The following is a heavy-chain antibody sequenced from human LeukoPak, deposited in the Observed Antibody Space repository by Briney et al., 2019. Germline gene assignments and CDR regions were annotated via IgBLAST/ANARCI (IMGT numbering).Heavy chain of an antibody. CDR3: ARSTPGRSRSYYGFDY. J-gene: IGHJ4*02. D-gene: IGHD1-26*01. CDR1: GYTFTSYA. CDR2: INAGNGNT. Sequence: ASVKVSCKASGYTFTSYAMHWVRQAPGQRLEWMGWINAGNGNTKYSQKFQGRVTITRDTSASTAYMELSSLRSEDTAVYYCARSTPGRSRSYYGFDYWGQETLVTVSS. V-gene: IGHV1-3*01.